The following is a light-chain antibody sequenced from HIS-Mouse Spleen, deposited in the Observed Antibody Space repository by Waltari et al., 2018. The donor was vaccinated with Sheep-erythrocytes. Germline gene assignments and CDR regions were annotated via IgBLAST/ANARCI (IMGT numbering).Light chain of an antibody. CDR2: DAS. CDR3: QQYDNLLT. CDR1: QDISNY. V-gene: IGKV1-33*01. J-gene: IGKJ4*01. Sequence: DIQMTQSPSSLSASVGDRVTIPCQASQDISNYLNCYQQKPGKAPKLLIYDASNLETGVPSRFSGSGSGTDFTFTISSLQPEDIATYYCQQYDNLLTFGGGTKVEIK.